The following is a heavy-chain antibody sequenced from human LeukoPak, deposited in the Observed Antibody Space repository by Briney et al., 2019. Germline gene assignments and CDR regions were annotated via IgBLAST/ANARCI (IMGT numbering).Heavy chain of an antibody. CDR2: IYYSGST. V-gene: IGHV4-39*02. Sequence: SETLSLTCTVSGGSISSSSYYWGWIRQPPGKGLEWIGSIYYSGSTYYNPSLKSRVTISVDTSKNQFSLKLSSVTAADTAVYYCAREGSGGYNYRYFDYWGQGTLVTVSS. J-gene: IGHJ4*02. CDR1: GGSISSSSYY. D-gene: IGHD5-24*01. CDR3: AREGSGGYNYRYFDY.